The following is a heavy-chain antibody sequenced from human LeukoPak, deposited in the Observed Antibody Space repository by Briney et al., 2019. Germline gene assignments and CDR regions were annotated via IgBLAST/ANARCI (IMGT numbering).Heavy chain of an antibody. CDR2: IYYTGST. V-gene: IGHV4-39*07. Sequence: SETLSLTCTVSGGSISSSSYYWGWIRQPPGKGLEWIGSIYYTGSTNYNPSLKSRVTMSVDTSKNQFSLNLRSVTPEDTAVYYCARNLIPEQLVLNFWGQGTLVTVSS. J-gene: IGHJ4*02. D-gene: IGHD6-13*01. CDR3: ARNLIPEQLVLNF. CDR1: GGSISSSSYY.